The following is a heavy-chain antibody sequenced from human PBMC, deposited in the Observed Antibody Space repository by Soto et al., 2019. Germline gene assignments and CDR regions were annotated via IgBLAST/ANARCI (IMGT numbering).Heavy chain of an antibody. CDR3: AIVGARPPDY. CDR2: MNPNSGNT. Sequence: QVQLVQSGAEVKKPGASVKVSCKASGYTFTSYDITWVRQATGQGLEWMGWMNPNSGNTGYAQKFQGRVTMTRNTAITTAYIELSSMSSEDTAVYYCAIVGARPPDYWGQGTLVTVSS. CDR1: GYTFTSYD. V-gene: IGHV1-8*02. J-gene: IGHJ4*02. D-gene: IGHD1-26*01.